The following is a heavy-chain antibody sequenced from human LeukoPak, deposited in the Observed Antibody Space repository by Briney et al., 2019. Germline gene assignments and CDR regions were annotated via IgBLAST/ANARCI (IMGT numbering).Heavy chain of an antibody. V-gene: IGHV1-2*02. J-gene: IGHJ4*02. Sequence: ASVTVSCKASGYTFTGYNMHWVRQAPGQGLEWMGWINPNSGGTNYAPKFQGRVTMTRDTSINTAYMDLSRLRSDDTAVYYCARSRRTSRQNISPFDYWGQGTLVTVSS. D-gene: IGHD1-1*01. CDR2: INPNSGGT. CDR3: ARSRRTSRQNISPFDY. CDR1: GYTFTGYN.